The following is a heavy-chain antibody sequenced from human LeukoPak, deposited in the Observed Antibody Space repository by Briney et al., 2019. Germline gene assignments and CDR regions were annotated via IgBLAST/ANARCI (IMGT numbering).Heavy chain of an antibody. V-gene: IGHV3-30*04. D-gene: IGHD3-10*01. CDR3: ARDDITMVRGVILYGMDV. CDR2: ISYDGSNK. CDR1: GFTFSSYD. Sequence: GGSLRLSCAASGFTFSSYDMHWVRQAPGKGLEWVAVISYDGSNKYYADSVKGRFTISRDNSKNTLYLQMNSLRAEDTAVYYCARDDITMVRGVILYGMDVWGKGTTVTVSS. J-gene: IGHJ6*04.